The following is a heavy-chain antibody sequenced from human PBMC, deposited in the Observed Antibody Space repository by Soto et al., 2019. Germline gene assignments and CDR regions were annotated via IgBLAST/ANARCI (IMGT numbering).Heavy chain of an antibody. Sequence: GGSLRLSCAASGFTFSSYGMHWVRQAPGKGLEWVAVIWYDGSNKYYADSVKGRFTISRDNSKNTLYLQMNSLRAEDTAVYYCASVTAFYGMDVWGQGTTVTVSS. CDR1: GFTFSSYG. V-gene: IGHV3-33*01. D-gene: IGHD3-16*01. CDR3: ASVTAFYGMDV. CDR2: IWYDGSNK. J-gene: IGHJ6*02.